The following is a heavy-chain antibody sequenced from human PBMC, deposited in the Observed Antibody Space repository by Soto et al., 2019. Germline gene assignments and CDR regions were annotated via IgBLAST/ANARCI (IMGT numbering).Heavy chain of an antibody. CDR3: AKGMLVNWGHDY. D-gene: IGHD7-27*01. CDR1: GFTFSSYG. J-gene: IGHJ4*02. Sequence: EVQLLDSGGGSVQSGGSLRLSCAASGFTFSSYGMSWVRQAPGKGLEWVSVVTGNGVNTYYADSVEGRFTISRDNSRNTLYLQMNTLRAEDTAVYYCAKGMLVNWGHDYWGQGTLVTVSS. CDR2: VTGNGVNT. V-gene: IGHV3-23*01.